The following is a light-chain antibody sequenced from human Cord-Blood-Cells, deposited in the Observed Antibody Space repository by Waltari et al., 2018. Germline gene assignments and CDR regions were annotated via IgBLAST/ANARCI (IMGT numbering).Light chain of an antibody. J-gene: IGKJ2*01. CDR3: QQYDNRPPNT. Sequence: DIQMTQTQTSPYSSVADRVTIPCQASQDISNYLNWYQQKPGTAPKLLIYDASNLETGVPSRFSGSGSGTDFTFTISSLQPEDIATYYCQQYDNRPPNTFGQGTKLEIK. CDR1: QDISNY. V-gene: IGKV1-33*01. CDR2: DAS.